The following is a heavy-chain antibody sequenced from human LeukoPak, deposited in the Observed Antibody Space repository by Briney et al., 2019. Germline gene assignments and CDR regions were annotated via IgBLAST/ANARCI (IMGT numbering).Heavy chain of an antibody. CDR3: AKARRGLHYYDSSGYPDY. J-gene: IGHJ4*02. CDR2: ISGSGGST. CDR1: GFTFSSYA. D-gene: IGHD3-22*01. Sequence: GGSLRLSCAASGFTFSSYAMSWVRQAPGKGLEWVSAISGSGGSTYYADSVKGRFTISGDNSKNTLYLQMNSLRAEDTAVYYCAKARRGLHYYDSSGYPDYWGQGTLVTVSS. V-gene: IGHV3-23*01.